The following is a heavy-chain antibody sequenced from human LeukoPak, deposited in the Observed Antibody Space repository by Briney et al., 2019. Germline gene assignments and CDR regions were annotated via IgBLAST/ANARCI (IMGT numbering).Heavy chain of an antibody. CDR3: ATGYSNRYAFDI. CDR1: GYTFTSYD. Sequence: PAASVKVSCKASGYTFTSYDINWVRQATGQGLEWMGWLNPNSGNTGYAQKFQGRVTITRNTSISTAYMGLSSLRSEDTAVYYCATGYSNRYAFDIWGQGTMVTVSS. D-gene: IGHD4-11*01. J-gene: IGHJ3*02. V-gene: IGHV1-8*03. CDR2: LNPNSGNT.